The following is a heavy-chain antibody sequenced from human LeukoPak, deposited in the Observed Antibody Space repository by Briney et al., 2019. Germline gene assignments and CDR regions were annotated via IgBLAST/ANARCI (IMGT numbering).Heavy chain of an antibody. CDR2: IKQDGSEK. J-gene: IGHJ5*02. D-gene: IGHD2-2*01. Sequence: PGGSLRLSCAASGFTFSSYWMSWVRQAPGKGLEWVANIKQDGSEKYYVDSVKGRFTISRDNAKNSLYLQMNSLRAEDTAVYYCARGWAQLLFYGSWFDPWGQGTLVTVSS. CDR1: GFTFSSYW. CDR3: ARGWAQLLFYGSWFDP. V-gene: IGHV3-7*01.